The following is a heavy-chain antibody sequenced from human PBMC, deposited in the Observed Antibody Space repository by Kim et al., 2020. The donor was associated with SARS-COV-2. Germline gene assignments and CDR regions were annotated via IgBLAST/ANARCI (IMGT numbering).Heavy chain of an antibody. D-gene: IGHD3-9*01. CDR1: GFTFSSYS. V-gene: IGHV3-21*01. CDR3: ARDAVNPLRYFDYYGGVIY. J-gene: IGHJ4*02. CDR2: ISSSSSYI. Sequence: GGSLRLSCAASGFTFSSYSMNWVRQAPGKGLEWVSSISSSSSYIYYADSVKGRFTISRDNAKNSLYLQMNSLRAEDTAVYYCARDAVNPLRYFDYYGGVIYWGQGTLVTVSS.